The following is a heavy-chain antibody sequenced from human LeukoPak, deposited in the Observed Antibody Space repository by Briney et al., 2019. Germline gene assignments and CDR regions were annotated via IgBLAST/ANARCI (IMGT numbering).Heavy chain of an antibody. CDR2: INHSGST. D-gene: IGHD1-14*01. CDR1: GGSLSAYY. Sequence: PSETLSLTCAVHGGSLSAYYWSWIRQPPGKGLEWIGEINHSGSTNYNPSLKSRVTISVDTSKNQFSLKLSSVTAADTAVYYCARLNHPRLRLIYGMDVWGQGTTVTVSS. V-gene: IGHV4-34*01. CDR3: ARLNHPRLRLIYGMDV. J-gene: IGHJ6*02.